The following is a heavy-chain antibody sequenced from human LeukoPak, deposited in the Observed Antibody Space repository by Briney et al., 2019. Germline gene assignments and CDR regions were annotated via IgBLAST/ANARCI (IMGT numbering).Heavy chain of an antibody. CDR1: GFTFSSYS. CDR2: ISSSSSYI. Sequence: PGGSLRLSCAASGFTFSSYSMNWVRQAPGKGLEWVSSISSSSSYIYYADSVKGRFTISRDNAKNSLYLQMNSLRAEDTAVYYCAREYYYDSSGYPPPYYGMGVWGQGTTVTVSS. V-gene: IGHV3-21*01. J-gene: IGHJ6*02. D-gene: IGHD3-22*01. CDR3: AREYYYDSSGYPPPYYGMGV.